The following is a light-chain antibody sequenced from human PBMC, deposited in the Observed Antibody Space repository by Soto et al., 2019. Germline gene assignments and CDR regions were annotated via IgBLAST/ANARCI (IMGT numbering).Light chain of an antibody. Sequence: QAVVTQPASVSGSPGQSITISCTGTSSDVGGYNYVSWYQQHPGKAPQLMIYDVSNRPSGVSYRFSGSKSGNTASLTISGLQAEDEAAYYCSSYTTSSTLVFGGGTKLTVL. CDR1: SSDVGGYNY. CDR3: SSYTTSSTLV. CDR2: DVS. V-gene: IGLV2-14*01. J-gene: IGLJ3*02.